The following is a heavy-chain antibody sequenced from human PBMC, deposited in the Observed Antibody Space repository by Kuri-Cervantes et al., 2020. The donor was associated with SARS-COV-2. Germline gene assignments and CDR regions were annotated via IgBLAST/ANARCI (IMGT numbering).Heavy chain of an antibody. Sequence: LSLTCTVSGGSISSSSYYWGWIRQPPGKGLEWVGRTRNKANSYTTEYAASVKGRFTISRDDSKDSLFLQMNSLKTEDTAVYYCARDGEGLGYCSSTSCSNYGMDVWGQGTTVTVSS. CDR2: TRNKANSYTT. CDR3: ARDGEGLGYCSSTSCSNYGMDV. D-gene: IGHD2-2*01. CDR1: GGSISSSSYY. J-gene: IGHJ6*02. V-gene: IGHV3-72*01.